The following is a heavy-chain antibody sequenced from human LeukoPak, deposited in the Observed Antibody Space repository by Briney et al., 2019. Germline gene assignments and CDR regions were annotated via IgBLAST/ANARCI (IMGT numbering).Heavy chain of an antibody. Sequence: APVKVSCKASGYTFTSYGISWVRQAPGQGLEWMGWISAYNGNTNYAQKLQGRVTMTTDTSTCTAYMELRSLRSDDTAVYYCARDLGELEWSYYFDYWGQGTLVTVSS. D-gene: IGHD1-1*01. J-gene: IGHJ4*02. CDR1: GYTFTSYG. CDR3: ARDLGELEWSYYFDY. V-gene: IGHV1-18*01. CDR2: ISAYNGNT.